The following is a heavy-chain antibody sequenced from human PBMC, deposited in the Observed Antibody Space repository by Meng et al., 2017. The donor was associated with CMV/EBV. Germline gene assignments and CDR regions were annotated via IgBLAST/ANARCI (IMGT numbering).Heavy chain of an antibody. CDR1: DD. Sequence: DDESGIRQPPGKGLEWLGEISHSGSTNYNPSLKSRVTISVDTSKNQFSLKLSSVTAADTAVYYCARGGGYCSSTSCYQRRYWYFDLWGRGTLVTVSS. CDR3: ARGGGYCSSTSCYQRRYWYFDL. D-gene: IGHD2-2*01. J-gene: IGHJ2*01. V-gene: IGHV4-34*01. CDR2: ISHSGST.